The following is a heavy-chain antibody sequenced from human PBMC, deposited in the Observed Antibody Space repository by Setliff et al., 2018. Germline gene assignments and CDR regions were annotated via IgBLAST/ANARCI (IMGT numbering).Heavy chain of an antibody. Sequence: PSETLSLTCAVSGYSISSGYYWGWIWQPPGKGLEWIGSIYHSGSTYYNPSLKSRVTISVDTSKNQFSLKLSSVTAADTAVYYCARLRYYGSGSYLDYWGQGALVTVSS. D-gene: IGHD3-10*01. V-gene: IGHV4-38-2*01. CDR1: GYSISSGYY. CDR3: ARLRYYGSGSYLDY. J-gene: IGHJ4*02. CDR2: IYHSGST.